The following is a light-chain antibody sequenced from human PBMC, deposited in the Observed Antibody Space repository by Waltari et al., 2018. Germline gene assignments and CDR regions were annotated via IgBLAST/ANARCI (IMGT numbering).Light chain of an antibody. CDR1: SSDVGHYNY. CDR3: SSFTSASTVGVI. Sequence: QSALTQPASVSGSPGQSLTISCTGTSSDVGHYNYVSWYQQRPGKAPKLMIYDVSYRPSGISSRFSGSKSGSTASLTIYGLQAEDEADYYCSSFTSASTVGVIFGGGTKLTVL. J-gene: IGLJ2*01. V-gene: IGLV2-14*03. CDR2: DVS.